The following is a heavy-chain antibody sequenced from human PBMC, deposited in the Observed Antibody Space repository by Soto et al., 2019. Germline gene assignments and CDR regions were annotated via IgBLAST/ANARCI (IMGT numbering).Heavy chain of an antibody. CDR1: GFSLSDFY. CDR2: ISSSGNIM. CDR3: ATDRAAVAGEYFDY. D-gene: IGHD6-19*01. J-gene: IGHJ4*02. Sequence: PGGSLRLSCFASGFSLSDFYMSWIRQAPGKGLEWLSYISSSGNIMSYADSVKGRFTISRDNAKNSLYLQMSSLRAEDTAVYYCATDRAAVAGEYFDYWGQGNLVTVSS. V-gene: IGHV3-11*01.